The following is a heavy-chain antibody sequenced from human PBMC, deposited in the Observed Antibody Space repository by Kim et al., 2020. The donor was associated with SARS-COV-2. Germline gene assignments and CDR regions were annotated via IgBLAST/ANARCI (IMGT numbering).Heavy chain of an antibody. CDR3: AGYYYDSSGYYYYYGMEV. J-gene: IGHJ6*02. Sequence: KRRVTISRDNAKNTLYLQMNSLIAEDTAVYYCAGYYYDSSGYYYYYGMEVWGQGTTVTVSS. V-gene: IGHV3-7*04. D-gene: IGHD3-22*01.